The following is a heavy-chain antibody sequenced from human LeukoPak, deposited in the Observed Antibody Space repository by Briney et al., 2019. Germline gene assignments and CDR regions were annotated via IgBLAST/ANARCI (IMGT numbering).Heavy chain of an antibody. Sequence: QTSETLSLTCTVSGGSISSYYWSWIRQPPGKGLEWIGYIYYSGSTNYNPSLKSRVTISVDTSKNQFSLKLSSVTAADTAVYYCASHYRTSYCSSTSCYEVWFDPWGQGTLVTVSS. CDR3: ASHYRTSYCSSTSCYEVWFDP. V-gene: IGHV4-59*08. J-gene: IGHJ5*02. CDR1: GGSISSYY. CDR2: IYYSGST. D-gene: IGHD2-2*01.